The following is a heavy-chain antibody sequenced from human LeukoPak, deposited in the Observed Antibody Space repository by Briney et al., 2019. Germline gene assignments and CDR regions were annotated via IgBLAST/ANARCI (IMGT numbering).Heavy chain of an antibody. CDR1: GGSIISSTFY. Sequence: SETLSLTCTVSGGSIISSTFYWGWVRQPPGTGLEWIGSIYYSGSTYYSPSLKSRVTISVDTSKNQFSLKVNSVTAADTAVYYCARDYVWGSYRHFDYWGQGTLVTVSS. CDR2: IYYSGST. V-gene: IGHV4-39*02. J-gene: IGHJ4*02. D-gene: IGHD3-16*02. CDR3: ARDYVWGSYRHFDY.